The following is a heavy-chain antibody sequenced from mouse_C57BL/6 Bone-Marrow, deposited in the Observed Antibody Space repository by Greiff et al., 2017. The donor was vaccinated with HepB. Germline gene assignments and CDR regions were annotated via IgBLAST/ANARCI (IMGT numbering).Heavy chain of an antibody. V-gene: IGHV5-4*01. Sequence: EVQRVESGGGLVKPGGSLKLSCAASGFTFSSYAMSWVRQTPEKRLEWVATISDGGSYTYYPDNVKGRFTISRDNAKNNLYLQMSHLKSEDTAMYYCASLITTVVAPTFYFDYWGQGTTLTVSS. J-gene: IGHJ2*01. D-gene: IGHD1-1*01. CDR3: ASLITTVVAPTFYFDY. CDR2: ISDGGSYT. CDR1: GFTFSSYA.